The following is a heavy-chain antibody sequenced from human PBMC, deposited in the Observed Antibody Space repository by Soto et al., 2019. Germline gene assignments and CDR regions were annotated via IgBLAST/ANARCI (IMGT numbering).Heavy chain of an antibody. CDR1: GFTFSSYW. CDR3: VRGDGDYHDGNGYLGRH. CDR2: IRSDGTNA. V-gene: IGHV3-74*03. D-gene: IGHD3-22*01. Sequence: GGSLRLSCAASGFTFSSYWMHWIRQAPGKGLVWVSRIRSDGTNAEYAGSVKGRFTISRDSAENTLYLQMNSLRVEDTAVYYCVRGDGDYHDGNGYLGRHWGQGTLVTVSS. J-gene: IGHJ4*02.